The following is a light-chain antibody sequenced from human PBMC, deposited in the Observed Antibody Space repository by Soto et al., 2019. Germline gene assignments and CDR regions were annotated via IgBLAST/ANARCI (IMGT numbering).Light chain of an antibody. J-gene: IGKJ4*01. Sequence: DLRMTQSPSSLSASVGDRVTITCRASQNINSYLNWYQQKPGKAPKVLIYAASSLQSGVPSRFSGSGSGTDFTLTISSLQPEDFATYSCQQSYSTPITFGGGTKVEIE. V-gene: IGKV1-39*01. CDR1: QNINSY. CDR2: AAS. CDR3: QQSYSTPIT.